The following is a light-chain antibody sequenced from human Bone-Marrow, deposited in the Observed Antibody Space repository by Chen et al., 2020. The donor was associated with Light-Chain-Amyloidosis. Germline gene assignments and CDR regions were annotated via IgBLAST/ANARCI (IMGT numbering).Light chain of an antibody. J-gene: IGLJ3*02. CDR3: FSTDSSDNHGGV. CDR1: ALPYKY. CDR2: YGS. V-gene: IGLV3-10*01. Sequence: SYELTQPPSVSVSPGQTARITCSGDALPYKYTYWYQQKSGQAPVLVIYYGSRRPSGIPERFSASSSGTIATLTVSGAQVEDEADYYCFSTDSSDNHGGVVGGGTKLNVL.